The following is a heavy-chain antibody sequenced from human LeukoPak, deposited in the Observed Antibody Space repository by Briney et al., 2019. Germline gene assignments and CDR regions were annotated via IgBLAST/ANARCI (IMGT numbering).Heavy chain of an antibody. J-gene: IGHJ5*02. CDR1: GGSFSGYY. Sequence: SETLSLTCAVYGGSFSGYYWSWIRQPPGKGLEWIGEINHSGSTNYNPSLKSRVTISVDTSKNQFSLKLSSVTAADTAVYYCASFPMVRGVISRYWFDPWGQGTLVTVSS. D-gene: IGHD3-10*01. V-gene: IGHV4-34*01. CDR2: INHSGST. CDR3: ASFPMVRGVISRYWFDP.